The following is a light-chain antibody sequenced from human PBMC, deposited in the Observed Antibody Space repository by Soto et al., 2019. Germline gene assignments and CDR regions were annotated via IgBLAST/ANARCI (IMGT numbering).Light chain of an antibody. CDR2: DAS. Sequence: EIVLIQSPATLSLSPGERVTLSCRASQSVQNYLLWYQQRPGQAPRLXIFDASNRDTGIPPRFSGSGSATEFTLTISSLEPEDFAVYSCQHRSIWPVSFGQGTRLEIK. CDR1: QSVQNY. V-gene: IGKV3-11*01. CDR3: QHRSIWPVS. J-gene: IGKJ5*01.